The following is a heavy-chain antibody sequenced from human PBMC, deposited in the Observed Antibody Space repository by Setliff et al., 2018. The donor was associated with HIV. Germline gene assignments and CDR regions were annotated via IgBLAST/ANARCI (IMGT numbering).Heavy chain of an antibody. Sequence: SVKVSCKASGGTFSSYAISWVRQAPGQGLEWMGGIIPIFGTANYAQKFQGRVTITTDESPSTAYMELSSLRSEDTAVYYCARVGSEWLRSGGNWFDPWGQGTLVTVSS. D-gene: IGHD5-12*01. CDR2: IIPIFGTA. CDR1: GGTFSSYA. V-gene: IGHV1-69*05. J-gene: IGHJ5*02. CDR3: ARVGSEWLRSGGNWFDP.